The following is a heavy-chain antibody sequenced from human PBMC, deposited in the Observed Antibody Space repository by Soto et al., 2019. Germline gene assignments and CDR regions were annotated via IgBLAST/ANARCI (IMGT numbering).Heavy chain of an antibody. CDR1: GFTFDDYA. CDR3: AKGAGIEARYPYYYYMDA. D-gene: IGHD6-6*01. CDR2: ISWNTGSI. V-gene: IGHV3-9*01. J-gene: IGHJ6*03. Sequence: DVQLVESGGGLVQPGRSLRLSCAASGFTFDDYAMHWVRQAPGKGLELVSGISWNTGSIGYPDSVKGRCTISRDNAKNCLYLHMNSLRGEDTALYYCAKGAGIEARYPYYYYMDACGKGTTVTVSS.